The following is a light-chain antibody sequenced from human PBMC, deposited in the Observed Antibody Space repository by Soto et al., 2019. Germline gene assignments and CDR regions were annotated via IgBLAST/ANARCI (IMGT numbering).Light chain of an antibody. CDR3: LQHTNFPLT. V-gene: IGKV1-17*03. Sequence: DIQLTQSPSAMSASVGDRVTITCRASQGISNNLVWFQQRPGKVPKRLIYDASSLQTVVPSRFSGSGSRTDFPLTISSLHPEDFATYYCLQHTNFPLTFGQGTRLEAK. CDR2: DAS. CDR1: QGISNN. J-gene: IGKJ5*01.